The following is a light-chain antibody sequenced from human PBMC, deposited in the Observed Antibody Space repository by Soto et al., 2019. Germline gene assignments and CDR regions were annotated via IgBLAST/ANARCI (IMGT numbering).Light chain of an antibody. V-gene: IGLV1-40*01. CDR2: GNS. J-gene: IGLJ2*01. Sequence: QSVVTQPPSVSGAPGQRVTISCTGSSSNLGAGYDVYWYRHLPGTAPKLLIYGNSNRPSGVPDRFSGSKSGTSASLAITGLQAEDEADYYCQSYDSSLSGVVFGGGTKVTVL. CDR3: QSYDSSLSGVV. CDR1: SSNLGAGYD.